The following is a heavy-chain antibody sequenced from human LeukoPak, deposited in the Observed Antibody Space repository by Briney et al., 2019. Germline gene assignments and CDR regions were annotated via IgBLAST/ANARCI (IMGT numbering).Heavy chain of an antibody. V-gene: IGHV3-23*01. D-gene: IGHD5-24*01. Sequence: GGSLRLSCAASGFTFNNYDMHWVRQATGKGLEWVSAISGSGGATYYADSVKGRFTISRDNSKNTLSLQMNSLRVEDTAMYFCAKDIQLSTWGLGTMVTVSS. CDR3: AKDIQLST. CDR2: ISGSGGAT. J-gene: IGHJ3*01. CDR1: GFTFNNYD.